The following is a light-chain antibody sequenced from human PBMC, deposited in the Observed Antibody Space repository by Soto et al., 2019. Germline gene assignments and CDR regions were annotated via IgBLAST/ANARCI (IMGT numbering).Light chain of an antibody. J-gene: IGKJ1*01. Sequence: IVRTESPASLSVSPGKRTTLTCRAIQSVSSNLAWYQQKPGQAPRLLISDASTRATGIPARFNGSGSGTEFTLAISSLQSEDFAVYYCQQYNNWPPKWTFGQGTKV. CDR1: QSVSSN. CDR2: DAS. V-gene: IGKV3-15*01. CDR3: QQYNNWPPKWT.